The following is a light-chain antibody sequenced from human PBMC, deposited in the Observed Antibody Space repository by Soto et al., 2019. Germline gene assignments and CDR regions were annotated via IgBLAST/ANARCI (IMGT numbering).Light chain of an antibody. CDR1: SSNIGSNY. CDR3: AAWDDSLSGLYV. V-gene: IGLV1-47*02. CDR2: SNN. J-gene: IGLJ1*01. Sequence: QSVLTQPPSASGTPGQRVTISCSGSSSNIGSNYVYWYQQLPGTAPKLLIYSNNQRPSGVPDRFSGSKSGTSASLAISGLRSEDEADDYCAAWDDSLSGLYVFGTGATVTAL.